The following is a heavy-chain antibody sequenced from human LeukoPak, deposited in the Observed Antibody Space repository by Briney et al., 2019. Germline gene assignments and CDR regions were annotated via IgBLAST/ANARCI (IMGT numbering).Heavy chain of an antibody. CDR3: ASDRELTPFDY. CDR1: GGTFSSYA. J-gene: IGHJ4*02. Sequence: ASVKVSCKASGGTFSSYAISWVRQAPGQGLEWMGGIIPILGIANYAQKFQGRVTITADKSTSTAYMELSSLRSEDTAVYYCASDRELTPFDYWGQGTLVTVSS. V-gene: IGHV1-69*10. CDR2: IIPILGIA. D-gene: IGHD1-26*01.